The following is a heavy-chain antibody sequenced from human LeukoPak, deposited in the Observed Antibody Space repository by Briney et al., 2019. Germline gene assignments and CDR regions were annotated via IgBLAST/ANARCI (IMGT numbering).Heavy chain of an antibody. Sequence: ASVKVSCKASGGTFSSYAINWVRQATGQGLEWMGWMNPNSGNTGYAQKFQGRVTITRNTSISTAYMELSSLRSEDTAVYYCARGDCSSTSCYWRGSWFDPWGQGTLVTVSS. V-gene: IGHV1-8*03. CDR3: ARGDCSSTSCYWRGSWFDP. D-gene: IGHD2-2*01. CDR2: MNPNSGNT. CDR1: GGTFSSYA. J-gene: IGHJ5*02.